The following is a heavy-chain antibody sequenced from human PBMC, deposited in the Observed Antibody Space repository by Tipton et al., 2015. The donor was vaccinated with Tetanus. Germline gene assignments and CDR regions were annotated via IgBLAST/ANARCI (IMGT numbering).Heavy chain of an antibody. CDR2: TCYASKWVN. CDR3: VRGQVSAMDV. J-gene: IGHJ6*02. V-gene: IGHV6-1*01. CDR1: GDSVSRNNIA. Sequence: GLVKPSQTLSLTCAISGDSVSRNNIAWNWIRQSPSRGLEWLGRTCYASKWVNNYAASVKSRLNINPATSKNQFSLHLSSVTPEDSAVYYCVRGQVSAMDVWGQGTTVIVSS.